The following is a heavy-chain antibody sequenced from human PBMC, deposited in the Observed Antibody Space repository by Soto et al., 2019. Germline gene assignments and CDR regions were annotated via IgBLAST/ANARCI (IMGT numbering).Heavy chain of an antibody. CDR1: GGSISSYY. J-gene: IGHJ4*02. D-gene: IGHD5-12*01. CDR3: AREIHAVATVYFDY. Sequence: PSETLSLTCTVSGGSISSYYWSWIRQPPGKGLEWIGYIYYSGSTNYNPSLKSRVTISVDTSKNQFSLKLSSVTAADTAVYYCAREIHAVATVYFDYWGQGTPVTVSS. CDR2: IYYSGST. V-gene: IGHV4-59*01.